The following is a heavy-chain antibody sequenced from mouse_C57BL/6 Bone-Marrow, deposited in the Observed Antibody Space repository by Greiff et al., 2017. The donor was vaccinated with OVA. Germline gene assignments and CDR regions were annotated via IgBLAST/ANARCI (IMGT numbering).Heavy chain of an antibody. CDR3: ARRGDDNAMDY. J-gene: IGHJ4*01. D-gene: IGHD2-12*01. CDR2: IYWDDDK. Sequence: QVTLKESGPGILQSSQTLSLTCSFSGFSLSTSGMGVCWIRQPSGKGLEWLAHIYWDDDKRYNPSLKSRLTNPKDTSRNRIFLKITSVDTADTATYYCARRGDDNAMDYWGQGTTVTVSS. V-gene: IGHV8-12*01. CDR1: GFSLSTSGMG.